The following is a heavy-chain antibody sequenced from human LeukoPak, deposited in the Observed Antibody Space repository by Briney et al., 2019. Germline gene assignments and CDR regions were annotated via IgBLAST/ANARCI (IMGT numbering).Heavy chain of an antibody. CDR2: IYSTGST. Sequence: SETVSLTCSVSSRSIRSYYWNWIRQPAGQGREWIGRIYSTGSTNYNPSLKSRVTRSIDTSKKQFSLKVNSVTAADTAVYYCARDKGGSSSLDYWGQGTLVTVSS. D-gene: IGHD6-13*01. CDR1: SRSIRSYY. CDR3: ARDKGGSSSLDY. V-gene: IGHV4-4*07. J-gene: IGHJ4*02.